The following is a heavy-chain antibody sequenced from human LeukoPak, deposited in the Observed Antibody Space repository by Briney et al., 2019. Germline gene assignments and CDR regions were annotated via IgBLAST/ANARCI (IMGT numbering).Heavy chain of an antibody. V-gene: IGHV3-23*01. CDR3: AELGITMIGGV. Sequence: GGSLRLSCAASGFHFSAHGMNWIRRAPGKGLERVPGISPSGDITYYADSVMGRFTISRDNRKSTVSLQMNSLRAEDTAVYYCAELGITMIGGVWGKGTTVTISS. J-gene: IGHJ6*04. D-gene: IGHD3-10*02. CDR2: ISPSGDIT. CDR1: GFHFSAHG.